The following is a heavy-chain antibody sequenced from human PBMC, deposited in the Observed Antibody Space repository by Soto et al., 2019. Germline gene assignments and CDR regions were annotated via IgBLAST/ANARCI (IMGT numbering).Heavy chain of an antibody. CDR1: GGSISSGGYY. J-gene: IGHJ4*02. CDR2: TYYSGST. D-gene: IGHD3-16*02. V-gene: IGHV4-31*03. CDR3: ARAMITFGGVIVYFDY. Sequence: SETLSLTCTVSGGSISSGGYYWSWIRQHPGKGLGWIGYTYYSGSTYYNPSLKSRVTISVDTSKNQFSLKLSSVTAADTAVYYCARAMITFGGVIVYFDYWGQGTLVTVSS.